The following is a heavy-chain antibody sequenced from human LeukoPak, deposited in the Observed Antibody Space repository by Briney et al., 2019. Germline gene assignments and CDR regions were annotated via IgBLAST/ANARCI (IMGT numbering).Heavy chain of an antibody. CDR2: IFYTGSI. J-gene: IGHJ5*02. Sequence: SETLSLTCTVSGGSISNYYWSWIRQPPGKGLEWIGYIFYTGSINYNPSLRGRVTISVDTSKSQFSLRLSSVTAADTAVYYCARSYSASYDSPAGWFNPWGQGTLVTVSS. CDR1: GGSISNYY. V-gene: IGHV4-59*08. CDR3: ARSYSASYDSPAGWFNP. D-gene: IGHD3-22*01.